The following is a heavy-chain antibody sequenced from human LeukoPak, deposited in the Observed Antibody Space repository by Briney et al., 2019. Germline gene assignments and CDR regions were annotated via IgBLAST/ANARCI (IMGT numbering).Heavy chain of an antibody. Sequence: ASVNVSCKASGDIFISYAMHWVRQAPGQRLEWMGWINAGNGNTKYSQTFQGRVTITRDTSASTVYMELSSLRSEDTAVYYCARHRPRHGDTADYWGQGTQVTVSS. CDR1: GDIFISYA. V-gene: IGHV1-3*01. J-gene: IGHJ4*02. D-gene: IGHD5-18*01. CDR2: INAGNGNT. CDR3: ARHRPRHGDTADY.